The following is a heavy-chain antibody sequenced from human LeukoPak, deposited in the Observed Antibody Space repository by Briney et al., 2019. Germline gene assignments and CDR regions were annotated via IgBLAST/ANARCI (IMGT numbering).Heavy chain of an antibody. CDR3: ASDGGDYYYYYTDV. CDR2: INPNSGGT. D-gene: IGHD3-10*01. J-gene: IGHJ6*03. V-gene: IGHV1-2*02. CDR1: GYTFTGYY. Sequence: ASVKVSCKASGYTFTGYYMHWVRQAPGQGVEWMGWINPNSGGTNYAQKLQGRVTMTRDTSISTAYMELSRLRSDDTAVYYCASDGGDYYYYYTDVWGKGTTVTVSS.